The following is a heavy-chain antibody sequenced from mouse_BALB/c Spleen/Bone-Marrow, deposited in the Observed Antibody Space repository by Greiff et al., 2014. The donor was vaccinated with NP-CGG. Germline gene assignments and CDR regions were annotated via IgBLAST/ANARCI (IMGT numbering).Heavy chain of an antibody. CDR2: IYPGDGDT. CDR3: AKSGPYDYAMDY. V-gene: IGHV1-82*01. D-gene: IGHD1-3*01. Sequence: QVQLKESGPELVKPGASVKISCKASSYAFSSSWMNWVKQKPGQGLEWIGRIYPGDGDTNYNGKFKGKATLTADKSSSTAYMQLSSLTSVDSAVYFCAKSGPYDYAMDYWGQGTSVTVSS. J-gene: IGHJ4*01. CDR1: SYAFSSSW.